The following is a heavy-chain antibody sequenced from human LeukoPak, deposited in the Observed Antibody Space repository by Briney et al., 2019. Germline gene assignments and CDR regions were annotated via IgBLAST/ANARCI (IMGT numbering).Heavy chain of an antibody. V-gene: IGHV3-15*01. J-gene: IGHJ3*02. CDR2: IKSNTEGGTT. CDR3: TKALMVRGVVSGAFDI. Sequence: PGGSLRLSCAASEFTFSNAWMSWVRQAPGKGLEWVGRIKSNTEGGTTDYPAPVKGRFTMSRDDSKNTLYLQMNSLEADDTAVYYCTKALMVRGVVSGAFDIWGQGTMVTVSS. D-gene: IGHD3-10*01. CDR1: EFTFSNAW.